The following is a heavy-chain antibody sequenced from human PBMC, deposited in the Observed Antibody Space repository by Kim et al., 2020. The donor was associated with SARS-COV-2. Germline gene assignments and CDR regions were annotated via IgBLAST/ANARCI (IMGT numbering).Heavy chain of an antibody. CDR1: GYTFTSYA. CDR2: INTNTGNP. D-gene: IGHD3-10*01. V-gene: IGHV7-4-1*02. Sequence: ASVKVSCKASGYTFTSYAMNWVRQAPGQGLEWMGWINTNTGNPTYAQGFTGRFVFSLDTSVSTAYLQISSLKAEDTAVYYCARDRQRWYGYKSTTTAEFDPWGQGTLVTVSS. J-gene: IGHJ5*02. CDR3: ARDRQRWYGYKSTTTAEFDP.